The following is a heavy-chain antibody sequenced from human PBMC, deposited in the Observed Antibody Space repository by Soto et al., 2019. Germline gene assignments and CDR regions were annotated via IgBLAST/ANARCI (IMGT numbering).Heavy chain of an antibody. CDR2: INLRGGTT. Sequence: QVQLMQSGAEVRKPGASVRLSCETSGYNFNQYYIHWVRQATGQGLEWMGIINLRGGTTEYAHKLRGRVTVTGDTSTSTAYMELRSLRAEDKAIYFCARGPDDSDVPRWDYWGQGTLVTVSS. CDR1: GYNFNQYY. J-gene: IGHJ4*02. V-gene: IGHV1-46*02. CDR3: ARGPDDSDVPRWDY. D-gene: IGHD4-17*01.